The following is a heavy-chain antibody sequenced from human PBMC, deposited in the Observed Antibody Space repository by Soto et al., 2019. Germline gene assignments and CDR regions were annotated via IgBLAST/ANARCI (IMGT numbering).Heavy chain of an antibody. J-gene: IGHJ6*02. CDR1: GDSISGDY. V-gene: IGHV4-59*01. CDR3: ARDKRGRSSMDV. Sequence: QVQLQESGPRLVKPSETLSLNCSDSGDSISGDYWNWIRQPPGKGLEWIAYISYSGTTHYNPSLKGRVTISVDTSKNQFSLKLNSVTAADTAVYYCARDKRGRSSMDVWGQGTTVTVSS. CDR2: ISYSGTT. D-gene: IGHD6-19*01.